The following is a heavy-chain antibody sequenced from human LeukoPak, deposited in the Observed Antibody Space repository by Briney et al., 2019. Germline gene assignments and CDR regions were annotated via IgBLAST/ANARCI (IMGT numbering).Heavy chain of an antibody. D-gene: IGHD1-14*01. V-gene: IGHV3-30-3*01. J-gene: IGHJ5*02. CDR3: AKEYLSGFDP. CDR2: ISHDGNNK. Sequence: GGSLRLSCAASAFTFSTYAMHWVRQAPGKGLEGVAIISHDGNNKYYADSVKGRFTISRDNSKNTLYLQMNSLRAEDTAVYYCAKEYLSGFDPWGQGTLVTVSS. CDR1: AFTFSTYA.